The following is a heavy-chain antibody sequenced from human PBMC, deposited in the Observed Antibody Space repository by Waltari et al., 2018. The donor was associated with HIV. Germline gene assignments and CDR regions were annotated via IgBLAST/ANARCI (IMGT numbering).Heavy chain of an antibody. V-gene: IGHV3-7*04. CDR1: GFTFRSYW. CDR2: IKQDGSEK. CDR3: ARGGFYGSGSKVN. Sequence: EVQLVASGGGLVQPGGSLRPSCAASGFTFRSYWMSWVRQAPGKGLEWVANIKQDGSEKYYVDSVNGRFTISRDNAENSLYLQMNSLRAEDTAVYYCARGGFYGSGSKVNWGQGTLVTVSS. D-gene: IGHD3-10*01. J-gene: IGHJ4*02.